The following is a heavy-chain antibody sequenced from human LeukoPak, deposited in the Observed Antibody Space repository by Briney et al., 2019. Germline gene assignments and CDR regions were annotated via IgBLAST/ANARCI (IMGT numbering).Heavy chain of an antibody. CDR3: AKGAPRLYIAAAGYFDY. D-gene: IGHD6-13*01. CDR2: ISWNSGSI. Sequence: GGSLRLSCAASGFTFDDYAMHWVRQAPGKGLEWVSGISWNSGSIGYADSVKGRFTTSRDNAKNSLYLQMNSLRAEDTALYYCAKGAPRLYIAAAGYFDYWGQGTLVTVSS. J-gene: IGHJ4*02. CDR1: GFTFDDYA. V-gene: IGHV3-9*01.